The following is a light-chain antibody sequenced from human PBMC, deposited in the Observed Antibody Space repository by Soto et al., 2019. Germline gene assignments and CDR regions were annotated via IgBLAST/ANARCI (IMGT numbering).Light chain of an antibody. J-gene: IGLJ2*01. CDR2: EAS. Sequence: QSVLTQPASVSGSPGQSITLSCPGTSSDVGGYKYVYWYQQHPGKAPKLMIFEASYRPSGVSNRFSGSKSGNTASLTISGLQAEDEADYYCSSYTSSSTLVFGGGTKLTVL. V-gene: IGLV2-14*01. CDR3: SSYTSSSTLV. CDR1: SSDVGGYKY.